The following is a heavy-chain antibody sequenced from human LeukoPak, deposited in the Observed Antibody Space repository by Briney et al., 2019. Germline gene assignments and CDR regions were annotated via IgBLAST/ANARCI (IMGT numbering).Heavy chain of an antibody. D-gene: IGHD6-13*01. CDR3: ASRIASTAPGAFDI. Sequence: SQTLSLTCAISGDSVSSSSAAWHWIRQSPSRGLEWLGRTYYRSKWSVDCAASVRSRITINPDTSKNQFSLQVNSVTPEDTAVYYCASRIASTAPGAFDIWGQGTMVTVSS. J-gene: IGHJ3*02. CDR2: TYYRSKWSV. CDR1: GDSVSSSSAA. V-gene: IGHV6-1*01.